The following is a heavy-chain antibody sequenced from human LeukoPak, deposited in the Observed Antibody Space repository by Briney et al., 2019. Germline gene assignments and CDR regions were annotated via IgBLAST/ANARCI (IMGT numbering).Heavy chain of an antibody. CDR2: IYYSGST. D-gene: IGHD1-26*01. Sequence: SETLSLTCTVSGGSISSYYWSWIRQPPGKGLEWIGYIYYSGSTNYNPSLKSRVTISVDTSKNQFSLKLSSVTAADTAVYYCARDLGGSYGYYFDYWGQGTLVTVSS. CDR1: GGSISSYY. CDR3: ARDLGGSYGYYFDY. J-gene: IGHJ4*02. V-gene: IGHV4-59*01.